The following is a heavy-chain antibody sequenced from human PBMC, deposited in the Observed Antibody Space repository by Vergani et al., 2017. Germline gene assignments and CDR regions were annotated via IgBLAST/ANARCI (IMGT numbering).Heavy chain of an antibody. J-gene: IGHJ4*02. Sequence: QVQLVQSGTEVKKPGASVQVSCKASGYTFNGYYIHWVRQAPGQGLEYMGWIDPNSDGTNYAQKFQGRVTMTRDTSISTAYMELSRLRSDDTAVYYCARGWSAYSTSWYFDFWGQGTLVTVSS. CDR1: GYTFNGYY. V-gene: IGHV1-2*02. CDR2: IDPNSDGT. D-gene: IGHD6-13*01. CDR3: ARGWSAYSTSWYFDF.